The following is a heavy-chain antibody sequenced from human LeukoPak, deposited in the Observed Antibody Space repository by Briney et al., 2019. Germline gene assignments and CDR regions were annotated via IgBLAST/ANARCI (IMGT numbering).Heavy chain of an antibody. CDR1: GFAFESYT. J-gene: IGHJ4*02. V-gene: IGHV3-21*04. CDR2: ISDTSSDI. D-gene: IGHD5-12*01. CDR3: AKGLFSAFDKYLDS. Sequence: GGSLRLSCAASGFAFESYTMTWVRQAPGKGLEWVSLISDTSSDINYAESVRRRFTISRDNAKNSLFLQMDSLRVEDTAIYYCAKGLFSAFDKYLDSWGQGTLVTVSS.